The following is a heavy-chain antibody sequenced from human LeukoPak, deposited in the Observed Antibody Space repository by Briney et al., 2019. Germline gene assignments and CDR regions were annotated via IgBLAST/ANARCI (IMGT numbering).Heavy chain of an antibody. CDR3: ARGTSGPDS. J-gene: IGHJ4*02. CDR1: GFTFNSFD. D-gene: IGHD1-1*01. V-gene: IGHV3-23*01. Sequence: PGGSLRLSCAASGFTFNSFDMSWVRQAPGKGLEWVSGISAGGGTTYYADSVKGRFTISRDNSKNTLYLQFNSLRAADTAVYYCARGTSGPDSWGQGTLVTVSS. CDR2: ISAGGGTT.